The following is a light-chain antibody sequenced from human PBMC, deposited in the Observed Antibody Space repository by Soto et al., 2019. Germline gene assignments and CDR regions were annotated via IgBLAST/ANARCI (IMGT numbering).Light chain of an antibody. Sequence: DIQMTQSPSTLSASVGDRVTITCRASQRISGYLAWYQQKPGKAPKLLIYKASNLESGVPLRFSGSGSGTEFTLTISSLQPDDFATYYCQQRWTFGQGTKVEIK. CDR2: KAS. CDR1: QRISGY. CDR3: QQRWT. V-gene: IGKV1-5*03. J-gene: IGKJ1*01.